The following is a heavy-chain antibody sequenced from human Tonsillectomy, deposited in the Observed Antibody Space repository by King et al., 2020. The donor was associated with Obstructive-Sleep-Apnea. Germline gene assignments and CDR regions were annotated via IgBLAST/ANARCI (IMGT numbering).Heavy chain of an antibody. Sequence: VQLVESGAEVKKPGASVKVSCKASGYIFTSYGISWVRQAPGQGLEWMGWISPYNDNTNYAQKAQGRVTATTDTSPSTAYSELRNLSSDDTAVYYCARVRVCSSTSCYGVDDYYGMDVWGQGTTVTVSS. CDR2: ISPYNDNT. V-gene: IGHV1-18*04. J-gene: IGHJ6*02. CDR3: ARVRVCSSTSCYGVDDYYGMDV. CDR1: GYIFTSYG. D-gene: IGHD2-2*01.